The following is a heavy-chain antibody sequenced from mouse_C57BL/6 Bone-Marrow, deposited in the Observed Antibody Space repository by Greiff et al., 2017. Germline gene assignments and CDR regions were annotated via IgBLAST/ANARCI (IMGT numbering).Heavy chain of an antibody. J-gene: IGHJ4*01. Sequence: EVHLVESGGDLVKPGGSLKLSCAASGFTFSSYGMSWVRQTPDKRLEWVATISSGGSYTYYPDSVKGRFTIYRDNAKNTLYLQMSSLKSEDTAMYYCARRSYAMDYWGQGTSVTVSS. CDR3: ARRSYAMDY. CDR2: ISSGGSYT. V-gene: IGHV5-6*01. CDR1: GFTFSSYG.